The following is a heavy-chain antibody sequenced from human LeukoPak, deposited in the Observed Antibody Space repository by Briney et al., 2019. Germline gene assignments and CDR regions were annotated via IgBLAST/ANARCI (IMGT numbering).Heavy chain of an antibody. D-gene: IGHD3-22*01. CDR3: ASQGGTYYYDSSGYYHDY. CDR1: GGSISSGSYY. V-gene: IGHV4-61*02. CDR2: IYTSGST. Sequence: SETLSLTCTVSGGSISSGSYYWSWIRQPAGKGLEWIGRIYTSGSTNYNPSLKSRVTISVDTSKNQFSLKLSSVTAADTAVYYCASQGGTYYYDSSGYYHDYWGQGTLVTVSS. J-gene: IGHJ4*02.